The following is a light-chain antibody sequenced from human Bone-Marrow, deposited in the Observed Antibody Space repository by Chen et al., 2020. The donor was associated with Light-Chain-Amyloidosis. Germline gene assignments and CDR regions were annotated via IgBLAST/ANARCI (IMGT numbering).Light chain of an antibody. CDR2: DDS. J-gene: IGLJ3*02. CDR1: NIGSTS. CDR3: QVWDRSSDRPV. V-gene: IGLV3-21*02. Sequence: SYVLTQPSSVSVAPGQTATIACGGNNIGSTSVHWYQQTPGQAPLLVVYDDSDRPSGIPERWSGSNSGNTATLTISRVEAGDEADYYCQVWDRSSDRPVFGGGTKLNVL.